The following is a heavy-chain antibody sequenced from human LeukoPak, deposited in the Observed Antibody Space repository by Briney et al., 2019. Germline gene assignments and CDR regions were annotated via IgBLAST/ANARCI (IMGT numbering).Heavy chain of an antibody. Sequence: GGSLRLSCAASGFTFSSYSMNWVRQAPGKGLEWVSYISSSSSTIYYADSVKGRFTISRDNAKNSLYLQMNSLRDEDTAVYYCARVSWIQLWYPFDYWGQGTLVTVSS. V-gene: IGHV3-48*02. D-gene: IGHD5-18*01. J-gene: IGHJ4*02. CDR3: ARVSWIQLWYPFDY. CDR1: GFTFSSYS. CDR2: ISSSSSTI.